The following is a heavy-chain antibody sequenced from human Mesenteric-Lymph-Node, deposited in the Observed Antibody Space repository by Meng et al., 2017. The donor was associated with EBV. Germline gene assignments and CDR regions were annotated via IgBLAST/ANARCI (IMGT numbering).Heavy chain of an antibody. CDR1: RGSTYESHW. Sequence: QGPRQKSGPGLVEPSGTLSLTCAVSRGSTYESHWGSGTREPPGEGLEWMGETYQSGSSNYSPSLKSRVSMSVDNSKNQFSLTLHSVTAADTAVYYCARGLGGSGKYHFDFWGPGILVTVSS. CDR3: ARGLGGSGKYHFDF. J-gene: IGHJ4*02. D-gene: IGHD3-10*01. CDR2: TYQSGSS. V-gene: IGHV4-4*02.